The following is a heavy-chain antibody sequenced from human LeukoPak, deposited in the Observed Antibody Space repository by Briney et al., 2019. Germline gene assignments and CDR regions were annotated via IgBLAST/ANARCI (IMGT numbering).Heavy chain of an antibody. D-gene: IGHD3-16*02. CDR2: IYTSGST. V-gene: IGHV4-4*09. J-gene: IGHJ4*02. CDR3: ARRYTGCGFDY. CDR1: GGSISSYY. Sequence: PSETLSLTCTVSGGSISSYYWSWIRQPPGKGLEWIGYIYTSGSTNYNPSLKSRVTISVDTSKNQFSLKLSSVTAADTAVYYCARRYTGCGFDYWGQGTLVTVSS.